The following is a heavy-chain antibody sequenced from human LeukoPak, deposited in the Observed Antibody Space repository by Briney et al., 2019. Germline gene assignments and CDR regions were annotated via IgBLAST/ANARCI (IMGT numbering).Heavy chain of an antibody. D-gene: IGHD5-18*01. CDR1: GFTFSSYW. J-gene: IGHJ4*02. CDR2: IKQDGSEK. CDR3: ARAASYGYPDYFDY. V-gene: IGHV3-7*03. Sequence: GGSLRLSCAASGFTFSSYWMSWVRQAPGKGLEWVANIKQDGSEKYYVDSVKGRFTISRDNAKNSLYLQMNSLRAEDTAVYYCARAASYGYPDYFDYWGQGTLVTVSS.